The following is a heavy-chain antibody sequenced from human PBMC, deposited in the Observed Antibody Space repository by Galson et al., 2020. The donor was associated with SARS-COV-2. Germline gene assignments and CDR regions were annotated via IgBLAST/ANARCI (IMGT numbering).Heavy chain of an antibody. J-gene: IGHJ3*02. Sequence: GGSLRLSCAASGFTFSDYAVHWVRQAPGKGLEWVALISYDANNIYYADSVKGRFTISRDNSKNAMYVQMNSLRAEDTAMYYCAREALSSSGWFDAFDMWGQGTMVTVSS. V-gene: IGHV3-30*04. CDR1: GFTFSDYA. D-gene: IGHD6-19*01. CDR3: AREALSSSGWFDAFDM. CDR2: ISYDANNI.